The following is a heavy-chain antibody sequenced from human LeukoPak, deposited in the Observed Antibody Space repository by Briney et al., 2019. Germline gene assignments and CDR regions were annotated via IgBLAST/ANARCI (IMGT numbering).Heavy chain of an antibody. Sequence: PSETLSLTSTVSGASIRRNNYYWGWIRQPPGKGLEWIGTIYSSVSTYYNPSLKSRVTISVDTSKNQFSLKLTSVTAADTAVFYCVCGSGYFFDYWGQGTLVTVSS. CDR3: VCGSGYFFDY. CDR1: GASIRRNNYY. D-gene: IGHD1-14*01. CDR2: IYSSVST. V-gene: IGHV4-39*01. J-gene: IGHJ4*02.